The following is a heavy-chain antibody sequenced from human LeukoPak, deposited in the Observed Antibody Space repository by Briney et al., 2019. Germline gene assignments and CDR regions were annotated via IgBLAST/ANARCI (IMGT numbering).Heavy chain of an antibody. CDR3: AKDARRSSGWWFFDH. CDR1: GXAFSSLD. Sequence: PGGSLRLSCAASGXAFSSLDVGWVRQAPRKGLEWVSAISAGGDRTYYADSVRGRFTLSRDKSKNTLYLQMNSLRAEDTAVYYCAKDARRSSGWWFFDHWGQGTLVTVSS. J-gene: IGHJ4*02. V-gene: IGHV3-23*01. D-gene: IGHD6-19*01. CDR2: ISAGGDRT.